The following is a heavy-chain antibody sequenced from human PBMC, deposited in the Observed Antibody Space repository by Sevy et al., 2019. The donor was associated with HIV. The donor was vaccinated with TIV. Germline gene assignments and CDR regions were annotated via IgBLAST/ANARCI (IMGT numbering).Heavy chain of an antibody. D-gene: IGHD3-10*01. CDR3: ARDPFHFLRGCF. CDR1: GLALSDYY. V-gene: IGHV3-11*01. CDR2: ISGGGATI. Sequence: GGSLRLSCAASGLALSDYYMAWIRQAPGKGLEWVSYISGGGATIDYADSVKGRFTISRDNAKATLHLQMNSLRVDDTAVYFCARDPFHFLRGCFWGQGTQVTVSS. J-gene: IGHJ4*02.